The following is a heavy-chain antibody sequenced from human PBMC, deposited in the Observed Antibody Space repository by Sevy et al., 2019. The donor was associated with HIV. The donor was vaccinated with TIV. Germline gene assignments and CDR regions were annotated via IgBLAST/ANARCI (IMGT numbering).Heavy chain of an antibody. J-gene: IGHJ1*01. CDR1: GYTLTELS. CDR2: FDPENGET. D-gene: IGHD3-16*02. V-gene: IGHV1-24*01. CDR3: ATIIGSPTTFGGVSVGYFQH. Sequence: ASVKVSCQVSGYTLTELSMHWVRQAPGKGLEWMGGFDPENGETISTQKFQGRVTMTEDTATDTAYMELSSLGSEETAVYYCATIIGSPTTFGGVSVGYFQHWGQGTLVTVCS.